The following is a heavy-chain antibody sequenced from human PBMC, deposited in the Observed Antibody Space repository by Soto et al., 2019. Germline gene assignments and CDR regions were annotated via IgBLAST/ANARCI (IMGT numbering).Heavy chain of an antibody. CDR3: AIENCSSTSCYAFDI. CDR2: INPSGGST. V-gene: IGHV1-46*01. D-gene: IGHD2-2*01. CDR1: GYTFTSYY. Sequence: ASVKVSCKASGYTFTSYYMHWVRQAPGQGLEWMGIINPSGGSTSYAQKFQGRVTMTRDTSTSTVYMELSSLRSEDTAVYYCAIENCSSTSCYAFDIWGQGTMVTVSS. J-gene: IGHJ3*02.